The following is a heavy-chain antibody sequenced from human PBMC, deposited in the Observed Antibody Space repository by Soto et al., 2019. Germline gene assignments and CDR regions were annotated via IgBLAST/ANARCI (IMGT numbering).Heavy chain of an antibody. J-gene: IGHJ5*02. CDR1: GGTFSSYA. CDR2: IIPIFGTA. Sequence: ASVKVSCKASGGTFSSYAISWVRQAPGQGLEWMGGIIPIFGTANYAQKFQGRVTITADESTSTAYMELSSLRSEDTAVYYCARVGVDVLMVYAIVPWFDPWGQGTLVTVSS. CDR3: ARVGVDVLMVYAIVPWFDP. D-gene: IGHD2-8*01. V-gene: IGHV1-69*13.